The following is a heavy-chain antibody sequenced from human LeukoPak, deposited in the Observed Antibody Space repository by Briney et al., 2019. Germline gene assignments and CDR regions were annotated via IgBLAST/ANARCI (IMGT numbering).Heavy chain of an antibody. V-gene: IGHV4-34*01. J-gene: IGHJ6*02. CDR1: GGSISSYY. D-gene: IGHD3-10*01. CDR3: ARVRSSNYGSGSYSRYYYYGMDV. Sequence: SETLSLTCTVSGGSISSYYWSWIRQPPGKGLEWIGEINHSGSTNYNPSLKSRVTISVDTSKNQFSLKLSSVTAADTAVYYCARVRSSNYGSGSYSRYYYYGMDVWGQGTTVTVSS. CDR2: INHSGST.